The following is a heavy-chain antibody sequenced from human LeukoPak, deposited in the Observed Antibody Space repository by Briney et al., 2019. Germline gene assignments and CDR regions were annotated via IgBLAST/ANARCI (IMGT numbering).Heavy chain of an antibody. V-gene: IGHV4-34*01. CDR2: INHSGST. D-gene: IGHD3-16*02. CDR3: ARLTFYDYVWGSYRAFEY. CDR1: GVSFSGYY. Sequence: SETLSLTCAVYGVSFSGYYWSWIRQPPGRGLEWIGEINHSGSTNYNPSLKSRVTISVDTSKNQFSLKLSSVTAADTAVYYCARLTFYDYVWGSYRAFEYWGQGTLATVSS. J-gene: IGHJ4*02.